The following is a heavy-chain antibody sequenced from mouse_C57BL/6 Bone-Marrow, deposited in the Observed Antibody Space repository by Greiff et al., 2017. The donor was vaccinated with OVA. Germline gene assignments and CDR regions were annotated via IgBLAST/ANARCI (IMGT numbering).Heavy chain of an antibody. Sequence: VQLQQPGAELVKPGASVKLSCKASGYTFTSYWMHWVKQRPGTGLEWIGMIHPKSGSTKYNEKFKSKATLTVDKSSRTASMPLSSLTSEDSAVYYCARTLPGAIDYWGQGTSVTVSS. V-gene: IGHV1-64*01. CDR1: GYTFTSYW. CDR2: IHPKSGST. J-gene: IGHJ4*01. CDR3: ARTLPGAIDY.